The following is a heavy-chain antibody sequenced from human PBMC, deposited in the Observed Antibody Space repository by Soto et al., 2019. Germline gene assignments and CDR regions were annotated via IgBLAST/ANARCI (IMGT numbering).Heavy chain of an antibody. V-gene: IGHV3-23*01. CDR1: GFTFSSCA. CDR3: AKGTPTPNCSGGSCYIPPLYFDY. CDR2: ISGSGGST. Sequence: GGSLRLSCAASGFTFSSCAMSWVRQAPGKGLERVSAISGSGGSTYYTNPVKGGFTNSRDNTKNTLYLQINSQRTENTDGYQCAKGTPTPNCSGGSCYIPPLYFDYWGQGP. J-gene: IGHJ4*02. D-gene: IGHD2-15*01.